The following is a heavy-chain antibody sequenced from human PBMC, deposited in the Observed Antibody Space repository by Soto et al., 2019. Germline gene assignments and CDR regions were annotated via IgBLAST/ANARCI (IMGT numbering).Heavy chain of an antibody. CDR1: GFTLEDYS. CDR3: TKRRSARPGFDAFDL. J-gene: IGHJ3*01. V-gene: IGHV3-9*01. CDR2: ISGNSGSS. Sequence: GGSLRLSCVASGFTLEDYSLHWVRQVPGKGLEWVAGISGNSGSSGYADSVRGRFTVSRDNAKNSLFLQMSSLSPEDTALYYCTKRRSARPGFDAFDLWGQGTMVTVSS. D-gene: IGHD3-10*01.